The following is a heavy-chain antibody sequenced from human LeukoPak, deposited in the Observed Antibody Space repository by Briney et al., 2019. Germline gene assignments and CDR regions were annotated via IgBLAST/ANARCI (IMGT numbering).Heavy chain of an antibody. J-gene: IGHJ4*02. D-gene: IGHD2-15*01. V-gene: IGHV3-43*02. Sequence: GGSLRLSCAASGFTFYDYAMHWVRQAPGKGLEWVSLLSGDGGSTYYADSVKGRFTISRDNSKNSLYLQMNSLRNEDTALYYCAKEAESGGGVDYWGQGTLVTVSS. CDR3: AKEAESGGGVDY. CDR2: LSGDGGST. CDR1: GFTFYDYA.